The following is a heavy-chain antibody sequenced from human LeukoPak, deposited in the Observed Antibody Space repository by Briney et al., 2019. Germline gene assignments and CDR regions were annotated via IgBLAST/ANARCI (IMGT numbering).Heavy chain of an antibody. CDR3: ARQTYYYDSSGEY. D-gene: IGHD3-22*01. CDR2: IYYSGST. J-gene: IGHJ4*02. V-gene: IGHV4-31*03. CDR1: GGSISSGGYY. Sequence: SETLSLTCTVSGGSISSGGYYWSWIRQHPGKGLEWIGYIYYSGSTYYNPSLKSRVTISVDTSKNQFSLKLSSVTAADTAVYYCARQTYYYDSSGEYWRQGTLVTVSS.